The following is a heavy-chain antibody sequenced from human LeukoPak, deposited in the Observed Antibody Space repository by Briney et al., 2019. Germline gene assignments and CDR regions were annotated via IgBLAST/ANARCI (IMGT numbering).Heavy chain of an antibody. Sequence: GESLKVSCKGSGYSFTSYWIGWGRQMPGKGREGMGIIYPDDSDTRYSPSFEGQVIISVDKSISTAYLQWSSLKASDTATYYCARHGHCTNGVCYSNYYYYMDVWGKGTTVTVSS. V-gene: IGHV5-51*01. D-gene: IGHD2-8*01. CDR2: IYPDDSDT. CDR3: ARHGHCTNGVCYSNYYYYMDV. CDR1: GYSFTSYW. J-gene: IGHJ6*03.